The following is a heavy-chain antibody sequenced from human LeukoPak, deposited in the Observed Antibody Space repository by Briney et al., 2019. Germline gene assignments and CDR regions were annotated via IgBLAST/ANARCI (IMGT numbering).Heavy chain of an antibody. Sequence: GGSLRLSCAASGFAFSDFWMSWVRQAPGKGLEWVANIKQDGSEKYYVDSVKGRFTISRDNAKNSLYLQMNSLRAEDTAVYYCAGATTVTTNYYYMDVWGKGTTVTVSS. D-gene: IGHD4-11*01. V-gene: IGHV3-7*03. J-gene: IGHJ6*03. CDR1: GFAFSDFW. CDR3: AGATTVTTNYYYMDV. CDR2: IKQDGSEK.